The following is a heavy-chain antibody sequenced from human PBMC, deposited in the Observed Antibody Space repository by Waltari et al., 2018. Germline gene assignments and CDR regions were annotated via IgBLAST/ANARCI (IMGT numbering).Heavy chain of an antibody. CDR3: ASRTYSSSAAPFDH. Sequence: QVQLQESGPGLVKPSETLSPTCRVPGDYISSYYWSWIRQPPGKGLEWIGYVYYSGSTDYNSSLKSRITISLDTSKNQFSLKLNSVTAADTAVYYCASRTYSSSAAPFDHWGQGALVTVSS. CDR2: VYYSGST. V-gene: IGHV4-59*08. J-gene: IGHJ4*02. CDR1: GDYISSYY. D-gene: IGHD6-6*01.